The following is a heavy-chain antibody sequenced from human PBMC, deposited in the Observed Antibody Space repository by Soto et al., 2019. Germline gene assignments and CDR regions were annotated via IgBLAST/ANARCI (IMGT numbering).Heavy chain of an antibody. D-gene: IGHD2-2*01. CDR3: ARDSMGNFDY. CDR2: IKQDGSEK. J-gene: IGHJ4*02. CDR1: GFTFSSYL. Sequence: PGGSLRLSCAASGFTFSSYLMSWVRQAPGKGLEWVANIKQDGSEKYYVDSVKGRFTISRDNAKNSLYLQMNSLRAEDTAVYYCARDSMGNFDYWGQGTLVTVSS. V-gene: IGHV3-7*01.